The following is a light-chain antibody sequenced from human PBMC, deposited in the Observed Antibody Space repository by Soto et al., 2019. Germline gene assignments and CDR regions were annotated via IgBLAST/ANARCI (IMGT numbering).Light chain of an antibody. V-gene: IGLV1-47*01. Sequence: QSVLTQPPSASATPGQRVTISCSGSSSNIGSDFVFWYQQLPGTAPKLLIYRNNQRPSGVPDRCSGSKSGTSASLAISGLRSEDEADYYCAAWDHSLSGWMIGGGTKVTVL. CDR2: RNN. CDR3: AAWDHSLSGWM. J-gene: IGLJ3*02. CDR1: SSNIGSDF.